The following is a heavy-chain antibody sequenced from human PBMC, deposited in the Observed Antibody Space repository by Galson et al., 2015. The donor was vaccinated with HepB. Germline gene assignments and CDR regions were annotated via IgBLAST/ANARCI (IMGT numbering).Heavy chain of an antibody. D-gene: IGHD1-26*01. CDR2: IGSSGDTI. CDR1: GFTFSSFS. V-gene: IGHV3-48*04. J-gene: IGHJ4*02. CDR3: VRDDKWAFDY. Sequence: SLRLSCAASGFTFSSFSMNWIRQAPGKGLEWISYIGSSGDTIQYADSVKGRFTISRDNTRNSLYLQMDSLRGEDTAVYHCVRDDKWAFDYWGQGSLVTVSS.